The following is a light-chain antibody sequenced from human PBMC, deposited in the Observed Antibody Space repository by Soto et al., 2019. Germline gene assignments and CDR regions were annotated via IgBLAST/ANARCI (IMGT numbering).Light chain of an antibody. CDR2: GAA. CDR3: QQYGISPYT. V-gene: IGKV3-20*01. CDR1: QSVSSSY. Sequence: EIVLTQSPGTLSFSPGERATLSCRASQSVSSSYLAWYQQKPGQAPRLLIYGAASRASGIPDRFSGSGSGTDFTLTVSRLEPEDVAVYCCQQYGISPYTFGQGTKLEIK. J-gene: IGKJ2*01.